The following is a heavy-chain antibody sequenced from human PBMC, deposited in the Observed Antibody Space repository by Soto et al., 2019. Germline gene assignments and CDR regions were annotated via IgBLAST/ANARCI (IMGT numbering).Heavy chain of an antibody. CDR2: IDPSDSYT. D-gene: IGHD3-3*01. J-gene: IGHJ6*02. CDR1: GYSFTSYR. CDR3: ARHYFDFWSGYPTMDV. V-gene: IGHV5-10-1*01. Sequence: GESLKISYKGSGYSFTSYRISWVRQMPGKGLEWMGRIDPSDSYTNYSPSFQGHVTISADKSISTAYLQWSSLKASDTAMYYCARHYFDFWSGYPTMDVWGQGTTVTVSS.